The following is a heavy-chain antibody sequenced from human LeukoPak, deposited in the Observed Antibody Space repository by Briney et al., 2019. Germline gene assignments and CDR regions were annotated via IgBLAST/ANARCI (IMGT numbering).Heavy chain of an antibody. CDR3: GRGSVGFGELNY. D-gene: IGHD3-10*01. J-gene: IGHJ4*02. CDR1: GFTFSSYA. Sequence: GGSLRLSCAASGFTFSSYAMHWVRQAPGKGLEWVAVISYDGSNKFYADSVKGRFTLSRDNSKNTLYLQMNSLRIEDTAVYYCGRGSVGFGELNYWGEGTLVTVSS. CDR2: ISYDGSNK. V-gene: IGHV3-30-3*01.